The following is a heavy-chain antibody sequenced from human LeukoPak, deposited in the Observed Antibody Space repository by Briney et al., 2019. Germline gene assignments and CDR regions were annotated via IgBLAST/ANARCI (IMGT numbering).Heavy chain of an antibody. CDR3: ASFGWEQQLDLPFDY. CDR1: GYTFTSYD. CDR2: MNPNSGNT. V-gene: IGHV1-8*01. Sequence: GASVKVSCKASGYTFTSYDINWVRQDTGQGLEWMGWMNPNSGNTGYAQKFQGRVTMTRNTSISTAYMELSSLRSEDTAVYYCASFGWEQQLDLPFDYWGQGTLVTVSS. J-gene: IGHJ4*02. D-gene: IGHD6-13*01.